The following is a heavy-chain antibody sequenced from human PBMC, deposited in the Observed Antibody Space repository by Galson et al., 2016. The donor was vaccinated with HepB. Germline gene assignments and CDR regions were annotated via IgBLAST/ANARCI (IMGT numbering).Heavy chain of an antibody. CDR3: AKGRLAARGRCDY. V-gene: IGHV3-23*01. CDR1: GFTFSDSA. J-gene: IGHJ4*02. CDR2: LSVGGGST. Sequence: SLRLSCAASGFTFSDSAMNWVRQAPGKGLEWVSSLSVGGGSTYYADAVKGRFTISRDNSKNTLYLQMNSLRAEDTARYYCAKGRLAARGRCDYWGQGNLVTVSS. D-gene: IGHD6-13*01.